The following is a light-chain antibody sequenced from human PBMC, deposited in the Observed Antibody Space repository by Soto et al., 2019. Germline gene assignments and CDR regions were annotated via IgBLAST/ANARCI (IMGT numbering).Light chain of an antibody. CDR1: SSDFGGYNY. V-gene: IGLV2-14*01. Sequence: QSALTQPASVSGSPGQSITISCTGTSSDFGGYNYVSWYQQHPGKVPKLIIHEVSNRPSGVSNRFSGSKSGNTASLTISGLQTEDEADYYCSSHGGSSPFYVFGTGTKVTVL. J-gene: IGLJ1*01. CDR2: EVS. CDR3: SSHGGSSPFYV.